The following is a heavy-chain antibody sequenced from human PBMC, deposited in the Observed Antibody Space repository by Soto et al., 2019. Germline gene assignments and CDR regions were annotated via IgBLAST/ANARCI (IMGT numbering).Heavy chain of an antibody. J-gene: IGHJ4*02. Sequence: GGSLRLSCAASGFTFSGSAMHWVRQASGKGLEWVGRIRSKANSYATAYAASVKGRFTISRENSKNTAYLQMNSLKTEDTAVYYCTRRIGSSWTNDYWGQGTLVTVSS. V-gene: IGHV3-73*01. D-gene: IGHD6-13*01. CDR2: IRSKANSYAT. CDR1: GFTFSGSA. CDR3: TRRIGSSWTNDY.